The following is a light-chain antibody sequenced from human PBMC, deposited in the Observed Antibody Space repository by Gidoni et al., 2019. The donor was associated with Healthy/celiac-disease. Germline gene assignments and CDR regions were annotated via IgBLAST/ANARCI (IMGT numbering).Light chain of an antibody. CDR3: QQYDNLHT. CDR2: DAS. CDR1: QDIRNY. V-gene: IGKV1-33*01. Sequence: DIQMTQSPSSLSASVGDRVTITCQASQDIRNYLNWYQQKPGKAPKLLIYDASNLETGVPPRFSGSGSGTDFTFTISSLQPEDIATYYCQQYDNLHTVGPGTKVDIK. J-gene: IGKJ3*01.